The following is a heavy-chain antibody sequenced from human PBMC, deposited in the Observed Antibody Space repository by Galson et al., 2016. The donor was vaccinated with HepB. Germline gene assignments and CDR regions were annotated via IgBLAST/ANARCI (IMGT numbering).Heavy chain of an antibody. CDR2: INDHGGTK. Sequence: SLRLSCAASGFSFSGSWMSWVRQAPGKGLECVANINDHGGTKYYVDSVKGRFPISRDNANSSLYLQMNSLRDDDTAVYYCVRDGGWYVWFDPWGQGTLVTVSS. V-gene: IGHV3-7*03. J-gene: IGHJ5*02. CDR3: VRDGGWYVWFDP. D-gene: IGHD6-19*01. CDR1: GFSFSGSW.